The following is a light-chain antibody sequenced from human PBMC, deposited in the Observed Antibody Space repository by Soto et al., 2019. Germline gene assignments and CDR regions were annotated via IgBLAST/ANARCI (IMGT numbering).Light chain of an antibody. CDR1: QSISSL. CDR2: KAS. CDR3: QQYNSYSPFT. J-gene: IGKJ2*01. Sequence: DIQMTQSPSTLSESVGDRVTITCRASQSISSLLAWYQQKPGKAPRLLIYKASSLESGVASRFSGSGSGTEFTLTISSLQPDDFATYYCQQYNSYSPFTFGQGTKLEI. V-gene: IGKV1-5*03.